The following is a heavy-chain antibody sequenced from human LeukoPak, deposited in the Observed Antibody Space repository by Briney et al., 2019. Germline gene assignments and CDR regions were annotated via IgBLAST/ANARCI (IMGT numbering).Heavy chain of an antibody. CDR2: IGASGTTR. J-gene: IGHJ4*02. CDR3: ALLAVASDFDY. CDR1: GFPFSFYE. Sequence: LGGSLRLSCAVSGFPFSFYEMNWVRQAPGKGLEWVSNIGASGTTRYYADSVKGRFSISRDNAKSSLYLQMNSLRVEDTAVYYCALLAVASDFDYWGQGALVTVSS. D-gene: IGHD6-19*01. V-gene: IGHV3-48*03.